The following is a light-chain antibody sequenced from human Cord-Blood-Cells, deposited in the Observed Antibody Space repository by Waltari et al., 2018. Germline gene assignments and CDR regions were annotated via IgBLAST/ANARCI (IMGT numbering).Light chain of an antibody. CDR3: QQYDNLPATAEIT. J-gene: IGKJ5*01. V-gene: IGKV1-33*01. CDR2: DAS. Sequence: DIQMTQSPSSLSASVGDRVTITCQASQDIRNYLNWYQQKPGKAPKLLIYDASNLETGVPSRFSGSGSGTDFTFTISSPQPEDIATYYCQQYDNLPATAEITFGQGTRLEIK. CDR1: QDIRNY.